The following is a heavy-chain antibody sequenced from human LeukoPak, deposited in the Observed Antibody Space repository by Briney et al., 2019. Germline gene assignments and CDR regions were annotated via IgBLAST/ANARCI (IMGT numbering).Heavy chain of an antibody. CDR3: AKAAVVVMTANDASDI. Sequence: SVKVSCKASGGTFSSFAISWVRQAPGEGLEWLGGLLPLFRTTNYAQKFQGRLTISADESTITTYMELSSLRSEDTAVYYCAKAAVVVMTANDASDIWGQGTMVTVSS. D-gene: IGHD2-21*02. CDR2: LLPLFRTT. V-gene: IGHV1-69*13. CDR1: GGTFSSFA. J-gene: IGHJ3*02.